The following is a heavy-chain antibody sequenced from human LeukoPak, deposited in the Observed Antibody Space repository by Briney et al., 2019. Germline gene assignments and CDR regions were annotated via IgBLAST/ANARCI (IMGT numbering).Heavy chain of an antibody. CDR1: GFTFSSYW. CDR3: ARRDHGDYGEEY. V-gene: IGHV3-74*01. CDR2: INSDESST. J-gene: IGHJ4*02. D-gene: IGHD4-17*01. Sequence: GGSLRLSCAASGFTFSSYWMHWVRQAPGKGLVWVSRINSDESSTRYADSVKGRFTISRDNAKNSLSLQMNSLRAEDTAVYYCARRDHGDYGEEYWGQGTLVTVSS.